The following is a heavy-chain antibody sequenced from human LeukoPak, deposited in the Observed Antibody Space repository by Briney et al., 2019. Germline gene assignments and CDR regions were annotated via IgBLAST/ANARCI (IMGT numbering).Heavy chain of an antibody. CDR3: ARVLRRGGGSCYGY. V-gene: IGHV1-2*02. CDR1: GYTFTGYY. Sequence: ASVKVSCKASGYTFTGYYMHWVRQAPGQGLEWMGWINPNSGGTNYAQKFQGRVTMTRDTSTSTAYMELSRLRSDDTAVYYCARVLRRGGGSCYGYWGQGTLVTVSS. D-gene: IGHD2-15*01. J-gene: IGHJ4*02. CDR2: INPNSGGT.